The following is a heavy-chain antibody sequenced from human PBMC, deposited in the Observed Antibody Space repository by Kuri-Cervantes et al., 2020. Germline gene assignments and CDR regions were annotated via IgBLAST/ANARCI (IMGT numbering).Heavy chain of an antibody. CDR3: ARWAVAGPKAIDY. J-gene: IGHJ4*02. V-gene: IGHV1-8*02. D-gene: IGHD6-19*01. CDR1: GYTFTNYG. Sequence: ASVKVSCKASGYTFTNYGFNWVRQATGQGLEWMGWMNPNSGNTGYAQKFQGRVTMTRNTSISTAYMELSSLRSEDTAVYYCARWAVAGPKAIDYWGQGTLVTVSS. CDR2: MNPNSGNT.